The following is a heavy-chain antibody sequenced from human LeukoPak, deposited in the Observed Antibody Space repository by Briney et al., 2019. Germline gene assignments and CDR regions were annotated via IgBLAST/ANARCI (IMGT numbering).Heavy chain of an antibody. Sequence: ASVKVSCKASGYTFTGYYMHWVRQAPGQGLEWMGWINPNSGGTNYAQKFQGSVTMTRDTSISTAYMELSRLRSDDTAVYYCARWGDSSGWYGGGFDPWGQGTLVTVSS. D-gene: IGHD6-19*01. V-gene: IGHV1-2*02. CDR1: GYTFTGYY. CDR3: ARWGDSSGWYGGGFDP. CDR2: INPNSGGT. J-gene: IGHJ5*02.